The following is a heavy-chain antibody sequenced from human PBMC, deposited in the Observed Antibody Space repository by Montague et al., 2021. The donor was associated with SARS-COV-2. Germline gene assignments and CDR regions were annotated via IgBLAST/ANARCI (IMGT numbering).Heavy chain of an antibody. CDR1: GFTFSSYW. J-gene: IGHJ5*02. Sequence: SLRLSCAASGFTFSSYWMGWVRQAPGKGLEWVANIKQDGSEKYYVDSVKGRFTISRDNAKNSLYLQMNSLRAEDTAVYYCARAVNDYCSGGSCYSFTWFDPGGQGTLVTVSS. CDR2: IKQDGSEK. D-gene: IGHD2-15*01. CDR3: ARAVNDYCSGGSCYSFTWFDP. V-gene: IGHV3-7*01.